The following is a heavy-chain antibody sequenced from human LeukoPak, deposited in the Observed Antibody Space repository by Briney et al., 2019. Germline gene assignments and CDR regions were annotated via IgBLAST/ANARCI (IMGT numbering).Heavy chain of an antibody. CDR3: ARSLGYYDANFDY. CDR1: GYSFTNYW. Sequence: GESLKISCKGSGYSFTNYWIGWVRQMPGKGLEWMGIIYPGDSDATYSPSFQGQVTISADKSISTAYLQWSSLKASDTAMYYCARSLGYYDANFDYWGQGTLVTVSS. CDR2: IYPGDSDA. V-gene: IGHV5-51*01. J-gene: IGHJ4*02. D-gene: IGHD3-3*01.